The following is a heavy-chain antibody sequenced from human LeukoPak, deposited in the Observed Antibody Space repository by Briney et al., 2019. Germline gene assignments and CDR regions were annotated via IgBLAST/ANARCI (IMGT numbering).Heavy chain of an antibody. J-gene: IGHJ4*02. CDR3: VSVLTVTFDS. CDR1: GFTISSYTFGSYT. V-gene: IGHV3-33*08. Sequence: PGESLRLSCAASGFTISSYTFGSYTMNWVRQAPGKGLEWVALVWSDGNGKFYADSVKGRFTISRDNSKNTVYLQMNSLRAEDTAVYYCVSVLTVTFDSWGQGTLVTVSS. CDR2: VWSDGNGK. D-gene: IGHD4-17*01.